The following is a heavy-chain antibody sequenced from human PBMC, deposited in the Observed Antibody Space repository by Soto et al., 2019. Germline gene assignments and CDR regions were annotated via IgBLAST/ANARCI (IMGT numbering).Heavy chain of an antibody. D-gene: IGHD3-3*01. J-gene: IGHJ6*03. CDR1: GFTFSSYA. CDR3: AKDPHYDFWSGYYGDYYYYMDV. V-gene: IGHV3-23*01. Sequence: LSLTCAASGFTFSSYAMSWVRQAPGKGLEWVSAISGSGGSTYYADSVKGRFTISRDNSKNTLYLQMNSLRAEDTAVYYCAKDPHYDFWSGYYGDYYYYMDVWGKGTTVTVSS. CDR2: ISGSGGST.